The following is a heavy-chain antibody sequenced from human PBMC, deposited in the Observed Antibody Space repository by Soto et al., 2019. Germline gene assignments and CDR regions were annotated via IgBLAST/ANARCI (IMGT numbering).Heavy chain of an antibody. Sequence: PGESLKISCQGSGYSFTSYWIGWVRQMSGKGLEWMGIIYPGDSEIRYSPSFQGQVTISADKSISTVYLQWSSLKASDSAMYYCARRDLSYDYWGQGTLVTVSS. V-gene: IGHV5-51*01. CDR1: GYSFTSYW. CDR3: ARRDLSYDY. CDR2: IYPGDSEI. J-gene: IGHJ4*02.